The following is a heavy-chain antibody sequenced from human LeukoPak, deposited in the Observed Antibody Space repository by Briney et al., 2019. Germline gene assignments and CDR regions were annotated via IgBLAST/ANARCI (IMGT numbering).Heavy chain of an antibody. V-gene: IGHV4-59*08. CDR2: IYYSGST. CDR1: GGSISSYY. D-gene: IGHD1-26*01. J-gene: IGHJ4*02. Sequence: SETLSLTCTVSGGSISSYYWSWIRQPPGKGLEWIGYIYYSGSTNYNPALKSRVTISVDTSKNQFSLKLSSVTAADTAVYYCARQRGRWDSFDYWGQGALVTVSS. CDR3: ARQRGRWDSFDY.